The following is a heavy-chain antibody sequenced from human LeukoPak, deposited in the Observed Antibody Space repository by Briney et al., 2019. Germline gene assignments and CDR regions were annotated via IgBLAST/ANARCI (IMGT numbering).Heavy chain of an antibody. CDR1: GGTFSSYT. CDR2: IIPILGIA. D-gene: IGHD2-15*01. CDR3: ARDIVVVVAASHYYYHGMDV. J-gene: IGHJ6*02. Sequence: SVKVSCKASGGTFSSYTISWVRQAPGQGLEWMGRIIPILGIANYAQKFQGRVTITADKSTSTAYMELSSLRSEDTAVYYCARDIVVVVAASHYYYHGMDVWGQGTTVTVSS. V-gene: IGHV1-69*04.